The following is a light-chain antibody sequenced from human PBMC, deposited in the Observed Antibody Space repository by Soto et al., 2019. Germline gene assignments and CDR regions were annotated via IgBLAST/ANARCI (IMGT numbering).Light chain of an antibody. J-gene: IGKJ4*01. Sequence: EVVLTQSPATLSLSPGERATLSCRASQSVTKYLAWYQQKPGQALRLLISDVSKRATGIPARFSGSESATDFTLTISSLEPEDFAVYYCHQRSNWPLTFGGGTKLEIK. CDR1: QSVTKY. CDR2: DVS. CDR3: HQRSNWPLT. V-gene: IGKV3-11*01.